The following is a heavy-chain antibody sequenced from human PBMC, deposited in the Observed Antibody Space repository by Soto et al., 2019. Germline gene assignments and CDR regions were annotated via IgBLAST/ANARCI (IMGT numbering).Heavy chain of an antibody. V-gene: IGHV3-11*01. CDR1: GFTFSDHY. Sequence: GGSLRLSCTASGFTFSDHYMSWIRQAPGKGLEWVSYISNSGSPLYYADSVKGRFTISRDNAKNSLYLQMSSLRAEGTALYYCARDPDTSSKVDHWGQGTQVTVSS. CDR2: ISNSGSPL. J-gene: IGHJ4*02. D-gene: IGHD2-2*01. CDR3: ARDPDTSSKVDH.